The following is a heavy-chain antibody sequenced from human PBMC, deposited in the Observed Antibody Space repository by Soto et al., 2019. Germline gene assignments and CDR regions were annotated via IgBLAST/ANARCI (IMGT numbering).Heavy chain of an antibody. V-gene: IGHV4-39*01. J-gene: IGHJ4*02. CDR3: ARLEGLATISYYFDY. CDR1: GGSVSSSNFY. Sequence: QLQLQESGPGLVKPSETLSLTCTVSGGSVSSSNFYWGWVRQSPGKGLEWIGSIYYSGSTYYNPSLESGVTLYVDKPKNQFSLKVISVTAADTAVYYCARLEGLATISYYFDYWGQGTLVTVSS. CDR2: IYYSGST. D-gene: IGHD3-9*01.